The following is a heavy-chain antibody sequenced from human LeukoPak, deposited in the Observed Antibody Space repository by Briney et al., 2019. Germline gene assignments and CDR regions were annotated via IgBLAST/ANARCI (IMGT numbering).Heavy chain of an antibody. D-gene: IGHD3-10*01. CDR3: ARARILYGSVRSWFDP. J-gene: IGHJ5*02. CDR2: ISAYNGNT. Sequence: ASVKVSCRASGYTFTSYGISWVRQAPGQGLEWMGWISAYNGNTNYAQKLQGRVTMTTDTSTSTAYMELRSLRSDDTAVYYCARARILYGSVRSWFDPWGQGTLVTVSS. V-gene: IGHV1-18*01. CDR1: GYTFTSYG.